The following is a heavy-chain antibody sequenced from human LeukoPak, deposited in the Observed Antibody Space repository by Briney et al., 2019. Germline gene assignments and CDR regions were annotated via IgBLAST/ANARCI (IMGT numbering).Heavy chain of an antibody. D-gene: IGHD3-10*01. CDR1: GFTFSTYA. V-gene: IGHV3-23*01. J-gene: IGHJ4*02. Sequence: GSLRLPCAASGFTFSTYAMSWVRQAPGKGLEWVATVSGSGLYTYYADSVRGRFTISRDNSKDTFYLQMNSLRAEDTAVYYCAKLMSQPALLFFDQWGQGTLVTVSS. CDR3: AKLMSQPALLFFDQ. CDR2: VSGSGLYT.